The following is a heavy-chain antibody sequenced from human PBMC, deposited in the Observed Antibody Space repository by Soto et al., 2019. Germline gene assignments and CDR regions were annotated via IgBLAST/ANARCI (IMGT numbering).Heavy chain of an antibody. CDR2: ISGSGDTK. J-gene: IGHJ5*02. CDR1: GFTFSSNA. V-gene: IGHV3-23*01. D-gene: IGHD2-2*01. CDR3: AKDFVVVPAATTDWFDP. Sequence: SGGSLRLSCAASGFTFSSNAMSWVRQAPGKGLEWVSAISGSGDTKYYADSVQGRFTISRDNSKNTLYLQMSSLRADDAAVYYCAKDFVVVPAATTDWFDPWGQGTLVTVSS.